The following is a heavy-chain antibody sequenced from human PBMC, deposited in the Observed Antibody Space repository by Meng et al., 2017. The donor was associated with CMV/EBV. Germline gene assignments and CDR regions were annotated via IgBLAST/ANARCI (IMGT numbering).Heavy chain of an antibody. D-gene: IGHD6-19*01. CDR3: ARDTRFEWLVRYYFDY. CDR2: ISYDGSNK. V-gene: IGHV3-30*04. Sequence: GESLKISCAASGFTFSSYAMHRVRQAPGQGLEWVAVISYDGSNKYYAESVKGRFNISRDKSKNTLYLQMNSLRAEDTAVYYCARDTRFEWLVRYYFDYWGQGTLVTVSS. CDR1: GFTFSSYA. J-gene: IGHJ4*02.